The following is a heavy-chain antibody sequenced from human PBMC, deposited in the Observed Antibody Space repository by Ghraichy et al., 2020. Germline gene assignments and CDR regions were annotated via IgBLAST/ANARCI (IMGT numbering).Heavy chain of an antibody. CDR2: IQSGGPI. J-gene: IGHJ6*02. CDR3: ARDAHFYDSTGAPEMGMDV. V-gene: IGHV3-66*01. Sequence: GGSLRLSCSASGFIVGTKSMRWVRQAPGKGLEWVSSIQSGGPIYYADSVKGRFTISRDNSKNTIYLQMDRLRVEDTATYFCARDAHFYDSTGAPEMGMDVWGQGTTVTVSS. CDR1: GFIVGTKS. D-gene: IGHD3-22*01.